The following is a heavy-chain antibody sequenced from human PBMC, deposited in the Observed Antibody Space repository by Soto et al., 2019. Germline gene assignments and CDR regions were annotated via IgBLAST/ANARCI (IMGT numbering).Heavy chain of an antibody. D-gene: IGHD4-4*01. CDR1: GYTFTSYG. J-gene: IGHJ4*02. CDR3: ARDSVSTTSISPPYYFDY. Sequence: GASVKVSCKASGYTFTSYGISWVRQAPGQGLEWMGWISAYNGNTNYAQKLQGRVTMTTDTSTSTAYMELRSLRSDDTAVYYCARDSVSTTSISPPYYFDYWGQGTLVTVSS. CDR2: ISAYNGNT. V-gene: IGHV1-18*01.